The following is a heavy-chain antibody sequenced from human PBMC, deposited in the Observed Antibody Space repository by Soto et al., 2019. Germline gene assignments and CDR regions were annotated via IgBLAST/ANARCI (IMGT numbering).Heavy chain of an antibody. D-gene: IGHD1-1*01. Sequence: EVQLLESGGGLVQPEGSLRLSCAASGFTFSSYAMSWARQAPGKGLEWVSSISNSGGSTYHADSVKGRFTISRDDSEKTLYLHMNSLRVEDAARYFCAQGKISTTGLNYWGQGTLVTVSS. J-gene: IGHJ4*02. CDR2: ISNSGGST. CDR1: GFTFSSYA. CDR3: AQGKISTTGLNY. V-gene: IGHV3-23*01.